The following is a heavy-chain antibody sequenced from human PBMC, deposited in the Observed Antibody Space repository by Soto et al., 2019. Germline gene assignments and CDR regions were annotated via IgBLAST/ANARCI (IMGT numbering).Heavy chain of an antibody. J-gene: IGHJ4*02. Sequence: GASVKVSCKASGYTFTSYGISWVRQAPGQGLEWMGWISAYNGNTNYAQKLQGRVTMTTDTSTSTAYMELRSLRSDDTAVYYCARDFYYYDSSGYYLIDYWGQGTLVTVS. CDR2: ISAYNGNT. V-gene: IGHV1-18*01. CDR1: GYTFTSYG. CDR3: ARDFYYYDSSGYYLIDY. D-gene: IGHD3-22*01.